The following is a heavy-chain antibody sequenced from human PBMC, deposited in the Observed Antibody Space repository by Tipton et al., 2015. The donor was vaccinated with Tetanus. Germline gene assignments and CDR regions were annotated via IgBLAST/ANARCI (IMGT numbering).Heavy chain of an antibody. J-gene: IGHJ4*02. CDR3: ARDSTYLFDY. CDR1: GFMFGNYR. D-gene: IGHD2-2*01. CDR2: ITTNSYI. V-gene: IGHV3-21*01. Sequence: SLRLSCAVSGFMFGNYRMNWVRQAPGKGLEWVASITTNSYIYYADSVKGRFTISRDNTKNSLYLQMNSLRAEDTAVYYCARDSTYLFDYWGQGTLVTVSS.